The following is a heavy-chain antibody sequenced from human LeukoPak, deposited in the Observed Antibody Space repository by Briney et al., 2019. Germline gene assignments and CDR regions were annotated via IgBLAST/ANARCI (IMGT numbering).Heavy chain of an antibody. D-gene: IGHD3-10*01. V-gene: IGHV1-2*02. J-gene: IGHJ4*02. CDR1: GYTFTDYF. CDR2: INPKTGGT. CDR3: ARGGFGSGNYFNF. Sequence: ASVKVSCKAPGYTFTDYFLHWVRQAPGQVFEWMGWINPKTGGTNHAQKFQGRLSMTTDTSINTAYMELSGLRPDDTAIYYCARGGFGSGNYFNFWGQGTLISVSS.